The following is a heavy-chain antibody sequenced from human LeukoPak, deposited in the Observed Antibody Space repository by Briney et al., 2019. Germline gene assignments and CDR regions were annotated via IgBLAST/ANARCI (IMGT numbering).Heavy chain of an antibody. J-gene: IGHJ4*02. CDR2: MNPNSGNT. V-gene: IGHV1-8*02. CDR3: ARARDEEYYDSSGYSL. CDR1: GYTFTSYD. D-gene: IGHD3-22*01. Sequence: GASVKVSCKASGYTFTSYDINWVRQATGQGLEWMGWMNPNSGNTGYAQKFQGRVTMTRNTSISTAYMELSSLRSEDTAVYYCARARDEEYYDSSGYSLWGQGTLVTVSS.